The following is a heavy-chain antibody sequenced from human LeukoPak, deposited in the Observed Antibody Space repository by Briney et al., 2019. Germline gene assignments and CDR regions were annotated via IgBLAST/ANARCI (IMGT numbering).Heavy chain of an antibody. V-gene: IGHV3-66*01. Sequence: PGGSLRLSCAASGFTVSSNYMSWVRQAPGKGLERVSVIYSGGSTYYADSVKGRFTMSRDNSKNTLYLQMNSLRAEDTAVYYCAGGLIQLWLLDYWGQGTLVTVSS. D-gene: IGHD5-18*01. CDR2: IYSGGST. CDR3: AGGLIQLWLLDY. CDR1: GFTVSSNY. J-gene: IGHJ4*02.